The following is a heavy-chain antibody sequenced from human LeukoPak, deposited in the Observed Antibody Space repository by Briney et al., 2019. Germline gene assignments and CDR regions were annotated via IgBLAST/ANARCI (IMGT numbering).Heavy chain of an antibody. J-gene: IGHJ4*02. D-gene: IGHD4-23*01. CDR3: ARNPGGIGDY. Sequence: GGSLRLSCAASGFTFSICSMNWVRQAPGKGLEWVSFISGSSSSTFYADSVKGRFTVSRDNAKNTLYLQMNSLRDEDTAVYYCARNPGGIGDYWGQGTLVTVSS. V-gene: IGHV3-48*02. CDR1: GFTFSICS. CDR2: ISGSSSST.